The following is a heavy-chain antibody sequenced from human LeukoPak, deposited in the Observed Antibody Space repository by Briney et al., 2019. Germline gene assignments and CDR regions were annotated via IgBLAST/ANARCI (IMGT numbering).Heavy chain of an antibody. J-gene: IGHJ4*02. CDR2: ISAQHGQT. D-gene: IGHD2-8*01. Sequence: PWASVKVSCKTSGYSENFYGITWVRQVAGQGLEWMGWISAQHGQTEYAPNSQDRVTMTTDTYTNTAYMELRSLRSDDTAVYYCAGSLGYCTSNVCYLKYWGQGTLVTVSS. V-gene: IGHV1-18*01. CDR1: GYSENFYG. CDR3: AGSLGYCTSNVCYLKY.